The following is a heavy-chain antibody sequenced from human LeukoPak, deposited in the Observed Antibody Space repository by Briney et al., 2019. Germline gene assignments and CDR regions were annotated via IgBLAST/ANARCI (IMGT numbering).Heavy chain of an antibody. CDR3: AELGITMIGGL. Sequence: GGSLRLSCAASGFTFSSYGMNWVRQAPGKGLEWVSYISSSGSTIYYADSVKGRFTISRDNAKNSLYLQMNSLRAEDTAVYYCAELGITMIGGLWGKGTTVTISS. D-gene: IGHD3-10*02. CDR2: ISSSGSTI. CDR1: GFTFSSYG. J-gene: IGHJ6*04. V-gene: IGHV3-48*03.